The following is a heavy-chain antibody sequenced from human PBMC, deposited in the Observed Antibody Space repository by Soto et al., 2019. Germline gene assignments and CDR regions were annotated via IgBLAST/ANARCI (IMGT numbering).Heavy chain of an antibody. V-gene: IGHV4-59*01. Sequence: SETLSLTCTVSGGSISSYYGNWVRQTPGKGLEWIGYIHHSGRTNYNPSIERRVTISEDTSKNQFSLRLISLTAADTAVYFCARFASTRITPAPLDIWGPGTMVTVS. CDR3: ARFASTRITPAPLDI. CDR1: GGSISSYY. D-gene: IGHD6-25*01. CDR2: IHHSGRT. J-gene: IGHJ3*02.